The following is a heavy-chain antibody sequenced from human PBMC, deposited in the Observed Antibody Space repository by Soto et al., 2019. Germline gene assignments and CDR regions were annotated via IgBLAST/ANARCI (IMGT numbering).Heavy chain of an antibody. D-gene: IGHD3-22*01. J-gene: IGHJ4*02. CDR3: AKDIEPYYYDSSGYYLVDY. CDR2: ISGSGGST. V-gene: IGHV3-23*01. Sequence: GGSLRLSCAASGFTFSSYAMSWVRQAPGKGLEWVSAISGSGGSTYYADSVKGRFTISRDNSKNTLYLQMNSLRAEDTAVYYCAKDIEPYYYDSSGYYLVDYWGPGTLVTVSS. CDR1: GFTFSSYA.